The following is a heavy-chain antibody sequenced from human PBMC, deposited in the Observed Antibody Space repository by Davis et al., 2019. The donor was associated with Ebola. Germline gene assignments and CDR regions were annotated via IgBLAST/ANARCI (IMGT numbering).Heavy chain of an antibody. CDR2: INHSGST. V-gene: IGHV4-34*01. CDR1: GGSFSGYY. CDR3: ARYSSSPRYFDY. J-gene: IGHJ4*02. Sequence: SETLSLTCAVYGGSFSGYYWSWIRQPPGKGLEWIGEINHSGSTNYNPSLKSRVTISVDTSKNQFSLKLSSVTAADTAVYYCARYSSSPRYFDYWSQGTLVTVSS. D-gene: IGHD6-6*01.